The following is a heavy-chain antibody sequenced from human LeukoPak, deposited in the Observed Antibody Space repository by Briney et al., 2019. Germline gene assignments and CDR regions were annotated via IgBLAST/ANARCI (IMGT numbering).Heavy chain of an antibody. J-gene: IGHJ3*02. Sequence: ASVKVSCKAYGYTFMSHGITWVRQAPGQGLEWTGWISGYSSNTHYAQTLQGRVTMTTDTSTNTAYMESRSLISDDTAVYYCARATGTWGHDGFDIWGQGTMVTVS. D-gene: IGHD3-16*01. V-gene: IGHV1-18*01. CDR2: ISGYSSNT. CDR3: ARATGTWGHDGFDI. CDR1: GYTFMSHG.